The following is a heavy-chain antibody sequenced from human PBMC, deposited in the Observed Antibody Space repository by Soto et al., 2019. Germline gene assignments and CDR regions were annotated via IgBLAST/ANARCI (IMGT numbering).Heavy chain of an antibody. D-gene: IGHD6-13*01. CDR2: ISAYNGNT. Sequence: QVQLVQSGAEVKKPGASVKVSCKASGYTFTSYGISWVRQAPGQGLEWMGWISAYNGNTNYAQKLQGRVTMTTDTSTSTAYMELRSRRSDDAAVYYCARDYLVIAAAGDFDYWGPGTLVTVSS. CDR3: ARDYLVIAAAGDFDY. J-gene: IGHJ4*02. V-gene: IGHV1-18*04. CDR1: GYTFTSYG.